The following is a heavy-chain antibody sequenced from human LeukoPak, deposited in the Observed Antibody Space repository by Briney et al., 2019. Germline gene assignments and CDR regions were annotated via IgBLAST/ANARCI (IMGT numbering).Heavy chain of an antibody. CDR3: VKDTYDSSGYYYGPFDY. CDR2: ISSNEGST. D-gene: IGHD3-22*01. Sequence: GGSLRLSCSASGFTFSSYAMHWVRQAPGKGLEYVSAISSNEGSTYYADSVKGRFTISRDNSKNTLYLQMSSLRAEDTAVYYCVKDTYDSSGYYYGPFDYWGQGTLVTVSS. V-gene: IGHV3-64D*06. J-gene: IGHJ4*02. CDR1: GFTFSSYA.